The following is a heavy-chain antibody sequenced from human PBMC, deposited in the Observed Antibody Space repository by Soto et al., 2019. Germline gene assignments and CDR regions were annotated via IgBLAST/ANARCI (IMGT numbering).Heavy chain of an antibody. CDR1: GFTFSDHY. Sequence: EVQLVESGGGLVQPGGSLRLSCAASGFTFSDHYMDWVRQAPRKGLEWVGRTRDKPNSYTTAYAASVKGRYTISRDDSENSVNLQMNSLKTEDTAVNYCTSAAVSKTGLDVWGQGTTVTVSS. V-gene: IGHV3-72*01. CDR2: TRDKPNSYTT. CDR3: TSAAVSKTGLDV. J-gene: IGHJ6*02. D-gene: IGHD4-4*01.